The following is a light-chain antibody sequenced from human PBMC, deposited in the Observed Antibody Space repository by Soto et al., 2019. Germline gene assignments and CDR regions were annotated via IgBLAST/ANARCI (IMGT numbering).Light chain of an antibody. CDR2: EVN. J-gene: IGLJ1*01. Sequence: QSVLAQPASVSGSLGQSITISCTGTSSDVGGYNYVSWYQQHPGKAPKLMIYEVNKRPSGVPDRFSGSKSGNTASLTVSGLQAGDEADYYCSSYAGSSNVFGTGTKVTVL. CDR3: SSYAGSSNV. V-gene: IGLV2-8*01. CDR1: SSDVGGYNY.